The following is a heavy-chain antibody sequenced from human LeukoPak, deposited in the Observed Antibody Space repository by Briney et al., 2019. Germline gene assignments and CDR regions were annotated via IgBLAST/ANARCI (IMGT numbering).Heavy chain of an antibody. V-gene: IGHV3-7*01. Sequence: GGSLRLSCAASGFTFSSYWMSWVRQAPGKGLEWVANIKQDGSNKYYADSVKGRFTISRDNSKNTVYLQMNSLRAEDTAVYYCARPHLSYGDIRDYYYYYMDVWGKGTTVTVSS. CDR2: IKQDGSNK. CDR3: ARPHLSYGDIRDYYYYYMDV. D-gene: IGHD4-17*01. J-gene: IGHJ6*03. CDR1: GFTFSSYW.